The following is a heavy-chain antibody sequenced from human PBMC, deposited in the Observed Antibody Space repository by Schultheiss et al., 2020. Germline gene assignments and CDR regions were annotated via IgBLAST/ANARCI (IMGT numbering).Heavy chain of an antibody. D-gene: IGHD4-17*01. V-gene: IGHV3-30*03. CDR3: ARDLGYGDYALGDY. Sequence: GGSVRLSCAASGFPFSSYGMHWVRQAPGKGLEWVAVISYDGSNKYYADSVKGRFTISRDNSKNTLYLQMNSLRAEDTAVYYCARDLGYGDYALGDYWGQGTLVTVAS. J-gene: IGHJ4*02. CDR2: ISYDGSNK. CDR1: GFPFSSYG.